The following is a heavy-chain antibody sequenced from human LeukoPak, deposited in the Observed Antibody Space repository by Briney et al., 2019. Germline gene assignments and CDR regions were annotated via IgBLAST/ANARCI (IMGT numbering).Heavy chain of an antibody. J-gene: IGHJ3*02. CDR1: GGSISSGDYY. Sequence: PSQTLSLTCTVSGGSISSGDYYWSWIRQPPGKGLEWIGYIYYSGSTYYSPSLKSRVTISVDASKNQFSLKLSSVTAADTAVYYCARDKEQQLAGAFDIWGQGTMVTVSS. CDR3: ARDKEQQLAGAFDI. V-gene: IGHV4-30-4*01. CDR2: IYYSGST. D-gene: IGHD6-13*01.